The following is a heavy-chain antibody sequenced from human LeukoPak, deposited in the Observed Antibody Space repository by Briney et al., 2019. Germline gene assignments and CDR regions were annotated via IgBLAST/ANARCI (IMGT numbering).Heavy chain of an antibody. J-gene: IGHJ4*02. CDR1: GYTFSSYC. V-gene: IGHV1-18*01. CDR2: INGYNGNT. D-gene: IGHD5-18*01. Sequence: ASVKVSCKASGYTFSSYCIAWVRQAPGQGPEWMGWINGYNGNTKYEQKFQGRVTMTTDTSTSTAYMELSRLRSDDTAVYYCARSADTAMVTGLDYWGQGTLVTVSS. CDR3: ARSADTAMVTGLDY.